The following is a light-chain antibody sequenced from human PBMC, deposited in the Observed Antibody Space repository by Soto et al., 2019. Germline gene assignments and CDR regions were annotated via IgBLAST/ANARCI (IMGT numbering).Light chain of an antibody. CDR2: DVS. J-gene: IGLJ3*02. CDR3: SSYTSSSTQV. CDR1: SSDVGGYNY. V-gene: IGLV2-14*01. Sequence: QSVLTQPASVSGSPGQSITISCTGTSSDVGGYNYVSWFQQHPGKAPKVMIYDVSNRHSGVSNRFSGSKSGNTASLTISGLQTEDEADYYCSSYTSSSTQVFGGGTKLTVL.